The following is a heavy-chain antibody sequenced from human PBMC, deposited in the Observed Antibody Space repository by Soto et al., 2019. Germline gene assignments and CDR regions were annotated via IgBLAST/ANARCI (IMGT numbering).Heavy chain of an antibody. V-gene: IGHV3-23*01. Sequence: PGGCLRLSCAASGFTFSSYAMSLVRQAPGQGLEWGSSISGSGGSTYYADSVKGRFTISRDNSKNTLYQQMNSLRAEDTAVYYWAKDPAMITMVRGVIAWFDPGGQGSPGT. CDR3: AKDPAMITMVRGVIAWFDP. CDR1: GFTFSSYA. D-gene: IGHD3-10*01. J-gene: IGHJ5*02. CDR2: ISGSGGST.